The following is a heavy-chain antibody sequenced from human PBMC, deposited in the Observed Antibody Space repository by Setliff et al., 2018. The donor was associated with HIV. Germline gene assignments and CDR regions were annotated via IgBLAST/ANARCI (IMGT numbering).Heavy chain of an antibody. CDR1: GGSFSNYY. CDR3: TLTHVGAQTHVGIPMIDNF. J-gene: IGHJ4*02. V-gene: IGHV4-34*01. CDR2: IDHEGTT. Sequence: SDTLSLTCAVFGGSFSNYYWSWVRQPPGKGLEFIAEIDHEGTTNYNPSLKSRATISVDTSKNHLSLKLTSMTAADTGVYFCTLTHVGAQTHVGIPMIDNFWGQGTLVTVSS. D-gene: IGHD3-16*02.